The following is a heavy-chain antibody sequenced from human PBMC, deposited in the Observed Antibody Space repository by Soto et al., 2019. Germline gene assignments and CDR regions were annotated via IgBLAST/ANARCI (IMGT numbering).Heavy chain of an antibody. J-gene: IGHJ4*02. CDR1: GGTFSSYA. D-gene: IGHD5-12*01. V-gene: IGHV1-69*13. Sequence: GASVKVSCKASGGTFSSYAISWVRQAPGQGLEWMGGIIPIFGTANYAQKFQGRVTITADESTSTAYMELSSLRSEDTAVYYCAVLPNRDPGGFFDYWGQGTLVTVSS. CDR3: AVLPNRDPGGFFDY. CDR2: IIPIFGTA.